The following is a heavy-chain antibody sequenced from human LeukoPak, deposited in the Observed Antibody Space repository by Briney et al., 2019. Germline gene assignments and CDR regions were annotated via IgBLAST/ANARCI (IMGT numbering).Heavy chain of an antibody. D-gene: IGHD2-2*01. Sequence: GSAVKVSCKASGGTFSSYAISWVRQAPGQGLEWMGRIIPILGIANYAQKFQGRVTITADKSTSTAYMELSSLRSEDTAVYYCARATAASWPGGYYYYYGMDVWGQGTTVTVSS. CDR1: GGTFSSYA. J-gene: IGHJ6*02. V-gene: IGHV1-69*04. CDR3: ARATAASWPGGYYYYYGMDV. CDR2: IIPILGIA.